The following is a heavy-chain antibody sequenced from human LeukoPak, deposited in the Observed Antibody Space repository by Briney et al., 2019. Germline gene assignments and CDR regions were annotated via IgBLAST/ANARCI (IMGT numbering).Heavy chain of an antibody. D-gene: IGHD3-3*01. Sequence: KPSETLSLTCTVSGGSISSYYWSWIRQPPGKGLEWIGYIYYSGSTNYNPSPKSRVTISVDTSKSQFSLKLSSVTAADTAAYYCARNDYDFWSGYDAFDIWGQGTMVTVSS. V-gene: IGHV4-59*01. CDR2: IYYSGST. CDR1: GGSISSYY. CDR3: ARNDYDFWSGYDAFDI. J-gene: IGHJ3*02.